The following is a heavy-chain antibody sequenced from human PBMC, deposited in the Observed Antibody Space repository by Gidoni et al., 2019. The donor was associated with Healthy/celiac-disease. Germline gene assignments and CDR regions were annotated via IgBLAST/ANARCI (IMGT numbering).Heavy chain of an antibody. V-gene: IGHV1-69*01. J-gene: IGHJ3*02. D-gene: IGHD2-21*02. CDR2: IIPIFGTA. CDR1: GGTFSSYA. Sequence: QVQLVQSGAEVKKPGSSVKVSCKASGGTFSSYAISWVRQAPGQGLEWMGGIIPIFGTANYAQKFQGRVTITADESTSTAYMELSSLRSEDTAVYYCARAPSPRPAYCGGDCYSEGGAFDIWGQGTMVTVSS. CDR3: ARAPSPRPAYCGGDCYSEGGAFDI.